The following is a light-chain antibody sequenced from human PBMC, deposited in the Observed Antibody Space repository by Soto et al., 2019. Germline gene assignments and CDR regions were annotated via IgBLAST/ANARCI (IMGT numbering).Light chain of an antibody. CDR1: QRVYSN. Sequence: ITRSPPPLCVCAGASTTLSCRASQRVYSNSAWYQQRPGQAPRLLIYGASSRATGIPDRFSGRGAGTDFTRTMDSVEPEDFASYYCQRHNETFGHGTKVDF. CDR3: QRHNET. CDR2: GAS. J-gene: IGKJ3*01. V-gene: IGKV3D-15*01.